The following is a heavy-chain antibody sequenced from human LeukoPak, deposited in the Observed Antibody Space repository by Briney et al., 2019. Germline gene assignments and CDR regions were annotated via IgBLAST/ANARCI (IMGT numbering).Heavy chain of an antibody. CDR3: AKDGSSGYDYGGFDY. CDR2: ISYDGSSK. Sequence: GGSLTRYCSAYGFTFSSYGMHWLRPAPGMGLEWVADISYDGSSKYSADAQKGRVTITRDNSTNTRYLQMNRLRAEYTAVYYYAKDGSSGYDYGGFDYWGQGTLVTVSS. D-gene: IGHD3-22*01. V-gene: IGHV3-30*18. J-gene: IGHJ4*02. CDR1: GFTFSSYG.